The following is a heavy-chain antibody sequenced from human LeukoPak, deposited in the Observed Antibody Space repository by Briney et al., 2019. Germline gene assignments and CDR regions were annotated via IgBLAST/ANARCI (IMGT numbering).Heavy chain of an antibody. V-gene: IGHV3-21*04. D-gene: IGHD1-26*01. CDR2: ISSSSSYI. Sequence: KTGGSLRLSCAASGFTFSSYSMNWVRQAPGKGLEWVSSISSSSSYIYYADSVKGRFTISRDNAKNSLYLQMNSLRAEDTAVYYCAKGVELRAFGDAFDIWGQGTMVTVSS. J-gene: IGHJ3*02. CDR1: GFTFSSYS. CDR3: AKGVELRAFGDAFDI.